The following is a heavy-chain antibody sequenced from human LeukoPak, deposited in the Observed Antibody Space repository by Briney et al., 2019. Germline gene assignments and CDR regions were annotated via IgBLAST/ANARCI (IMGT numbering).Heavy chain of an antibody. V-gene: IGHV3-33*01. Sequence: GGSLRLSCVASGFTFSSYGMHWVRQVPGKGLEWVALIWYDGSNKYYSDSVKGRFTISRDNSKNTLYLQMNSLRAEDTAVYFCARGGGLDVWGQGATVTVSS. CDR1: GFTFSSYG. D-gene: IGHD3-16*01. CDR2: IWYDGSNK. CDR3: ARGGGLDV. J-gene: IGHJ6*02.